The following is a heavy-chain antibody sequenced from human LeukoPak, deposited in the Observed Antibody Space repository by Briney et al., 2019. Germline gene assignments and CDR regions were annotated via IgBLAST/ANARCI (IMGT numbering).Heavy chain of an antibody. J-gene: IGHJ5*02. CDR3: ARGVQYVVSQHGNWFDP. CDR2: IYYSGST. Sequence: SETLSLTCAVSGGSISSGGYSWSWIRQPPGKGLEWIGYIYYSGSTYYNPSLKSRVTISVDRSKNQFSLKLSSVTAADTAVYYCARGVQYVVSQHGNWFDPWGQGTLVTVSS. D-gene: IGHD1-1*01. V-gene: IGHV4-30-2*01. CDR1: GGSISSGGYS.